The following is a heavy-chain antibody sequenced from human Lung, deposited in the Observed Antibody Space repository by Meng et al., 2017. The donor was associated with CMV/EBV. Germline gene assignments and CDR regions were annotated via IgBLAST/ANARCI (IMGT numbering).Heavy chain of an antibody. J-gene: IGHJ4*02. D-gene: IGHD2-21*02. CDR3: ARHRADYYFDY. V-gene: IGHV3-74*01. CDR1: GFTFSSYW. CDR2: ISSDGSST. Sequence: GGSLRLXCAASGFTFSSYWMHWVRQAPGKGLVWVSRISSDGSSTIYADSVKGRFTISRDNAKNTLYLQMNSLRGEDTAVYYCARHRADYYFDYWGQGTLVXVSS.